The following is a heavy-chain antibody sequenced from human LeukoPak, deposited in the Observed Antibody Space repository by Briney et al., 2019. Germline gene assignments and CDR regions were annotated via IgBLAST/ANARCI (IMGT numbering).Heavy chain of an antibody. CDR1: GFTFSSYV. V-gene: IGHV3-23*01. J-gene: IGHJ4*02. Sequence: GGSLRLSCAASGFTFSSYVMTWVRQAPGQGLEWVSAISGGGGTTSYADSVKGRFTISRDNSKNTLYLQMNSLRAEDTAVYYCAKLDFDYWGQGTLVTVSS. CDR3: AKLDFDY. CDR2: ISGGGGTT.